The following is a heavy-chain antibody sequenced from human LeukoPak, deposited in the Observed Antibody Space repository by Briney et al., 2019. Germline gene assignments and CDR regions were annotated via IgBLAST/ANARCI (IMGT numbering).Heavy chain of an antibody. D-gene: IGHD3-22*01. J-gene: IGHJ4*02. CDR2: INPNSGGT. V-gene: IGHV1-2*02. CDR3: ARDYDSSGYFLGY. Sequence: ASVKVSCKASGYTFTGYYMRWVRQAPGQGLEWMGWINPNSGGTNYAQKFQGRVTMTRDTSISTAYMELSRLRSDDTAVYYCARDYDSSGYFLGYWGQGTLVTVSS. CDR1: GYTFTGYY.